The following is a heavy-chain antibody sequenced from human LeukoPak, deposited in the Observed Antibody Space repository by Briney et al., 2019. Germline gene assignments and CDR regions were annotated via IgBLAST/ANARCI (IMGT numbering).Heavy chain of an antibody. D-gene: IGHD6-6*01. V-gene: IGHV3-33*08. J-gene: IGHJ5*02. CDR3: ARDHIPSSSGWFDP. CDR1: GFSFNRYS. CDR2: IWYDGSNK. Sequence: GGSLRLSCAASGFSFNRYSMNWVRQAPGKGLEWVAVIWYDGSNKYYADSVKGRFTISRDNSKNTLYLQMNSLRAEDTAVYYCARDHIPSSSGWFDPWGQGTLVTVSS.